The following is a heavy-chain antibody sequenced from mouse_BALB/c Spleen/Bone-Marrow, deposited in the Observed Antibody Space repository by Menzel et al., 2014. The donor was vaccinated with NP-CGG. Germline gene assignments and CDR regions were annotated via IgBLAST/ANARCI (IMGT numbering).Heavy chain of an antibody. J-gene: IGHJ2*01. D-gene: IGHD1-1*01. Sequence: EVKVEESGGGLAKPGGSLQLSCAASGFTFSTYAMSWVRQTPEKRLEWVATISSSGSYTYYPDSVKGRFTISRDNAKNTLYLQMSSLKSEDTAMYYCAREVLRDYFDYWGQGTTLTVSS. V-gene: IGHV5-6-4*01. CDR3: AREVLRDYFDY. CDR1: GFTFSTYA. CDR2: ISSSGSYT.